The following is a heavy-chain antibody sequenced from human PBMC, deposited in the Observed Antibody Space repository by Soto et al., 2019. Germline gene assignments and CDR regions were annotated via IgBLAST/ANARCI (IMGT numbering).Heavy chain of an antibody. Sequence: GGTLTLTCVASGLTVSNNYMAWVRQPPGMGLEWVSILYSEGTTYYADSVKGRFTISRDSSKNTLFLKMDSLRAEDTAVYYCVRPRPSGENYGIDGCGQGTTGNVAS. V-gene: IGHV3-53*01. CDR2: LYSEGTT. CDR1: GLTVSNNY. J-gene: IGHJ6*02. D-gene: IGHD3-16*01. CDR3: VRPRPSGENYGIDG.